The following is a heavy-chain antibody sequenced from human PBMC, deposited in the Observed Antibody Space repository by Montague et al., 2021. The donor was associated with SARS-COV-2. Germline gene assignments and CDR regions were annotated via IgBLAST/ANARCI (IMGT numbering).Heavy chain of an antibody. J-gene: IGHJ6*02. Sequence: CAISGDSVSSHSAAWNWIRQSPSRGLELLGRTYYRSKWYNDYALSVKSRITINPDTSKNQFSLQLNSVTPEDTAVYYCASGRMVPYSSSWTTLYYYYGMDVWGQGTTVTVSS. CDR2: TYYRSKWYN. CDR1: GDSVSSHSAA. V-gene: IGHV6-1*01. CDR3: ASGRMVPYSSSWTTLYYYYGMDV. D-gene: IGHD6-13*01.